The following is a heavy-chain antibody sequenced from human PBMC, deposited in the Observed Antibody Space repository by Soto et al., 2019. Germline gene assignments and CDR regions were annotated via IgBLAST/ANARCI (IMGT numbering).Heavy chain of an antibody. CDR1: GYTFTSYG. Sequence: QVQLVQSGAEVKKPGASVKVSCKASGYTFTSYGISWVRQAPGQGLEWMGWISAYNGNTNYAQKLQGRVTMTTYTSPSTAYMELRSLRSDDTAVYYCARGLDGSGSYYTLTGPMDVWGQGTTVTVSS. J-gene: IGHJ6*02. CDR2: ISAYNGNT. V-gene: IGHV1-18*01. CDR3: ARGLDGSGSYYTLTGPMDV. D-gene: IGHD3-10*01.